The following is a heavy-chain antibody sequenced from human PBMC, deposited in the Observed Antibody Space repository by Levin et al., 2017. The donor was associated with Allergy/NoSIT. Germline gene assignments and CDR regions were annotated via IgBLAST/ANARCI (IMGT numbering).Heavy chain of an antibody. J-gene: IGHJ4*02. CDR2: ISYSGNT. Sequence: SCTVSGGSISSTTYYWGWFRQPPGKGLEWIGSISYSGNTPYNPSLKSRVTISVDTSNNPFSLKLTSVTAADTAVYYCARGRWHWGQGTLVTVSS. D-gene: IGHD4-23*01. CDR3: ARGRWH. CDR1: GGSISSTTYY. V-gene: IGHV4-39*01.